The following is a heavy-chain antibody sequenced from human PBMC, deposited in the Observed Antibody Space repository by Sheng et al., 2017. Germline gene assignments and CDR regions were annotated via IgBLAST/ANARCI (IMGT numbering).Heavy chain of an antibody. D-gene: IGHD2-2*01. CDR1: GFSFRGYA. CDR3: AKDGPVCGGNSCSSFDQ. Sequence: ESGGGVVQPGGSLRLSCAASGFSFRGYAMHWVRQAPGKGLDWVAFIWHDGTITHYADSVKGRFTISRDNSMNSVYLQMSSLRPEDTAVYYCAKDGPVCGGNSCSSFDQWGQGTLVSVSS. J-gene: IGHJ4*02. CDR2: IWHDGTIT. V-gene: IGHV3-30*02.